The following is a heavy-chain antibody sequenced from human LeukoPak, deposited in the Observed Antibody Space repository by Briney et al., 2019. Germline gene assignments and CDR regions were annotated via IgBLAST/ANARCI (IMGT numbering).Heavy chain of an antibody. CDR2: IHETGST. CDR3: ARGRIGGPKAPFDY. D-gene: IGHD3-16*01. V-gene: IGHV4-61*05. Sequence: PSETLSLTGTVSGGSISSSSYYWGWIRQPPGKGLEWIGHIHETGSTTYNPSLMSRVTISVDTSKIQFSLGVRSVTAADTAVYYCARGRIGGPKAPFDYWGQGTLVTVSS. CDR1: GGSISSSSYY. J-gene: IGHJ4*02.